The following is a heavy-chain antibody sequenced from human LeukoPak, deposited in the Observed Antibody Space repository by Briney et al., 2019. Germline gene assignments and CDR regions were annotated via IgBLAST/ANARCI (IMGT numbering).Heavy chain of an antibody. Sequence: GGSLRLSCAASGCTFSSYAMSWVRQAPGKGLEWVSAISGSGGSTYYADSVKGRFTISRDNSKNTLYLQMNSLRAEDTAVYYCAKNLIRDRRSIVVVPAKSFYDAFDIWGQGTMVTVSS. CDR1: GCTFSSYA. CDR3: AKNLIRDRRSIVVVPAKSFYDAFDI. CDR2: ISGSGGST. D-gene: IGHD2-2*01. V-gene: IGHV3-23*01. J-gene: IGHJ3*02.